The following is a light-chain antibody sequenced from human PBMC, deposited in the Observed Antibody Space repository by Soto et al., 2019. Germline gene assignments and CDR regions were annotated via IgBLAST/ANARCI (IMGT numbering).Light chain of an antibody. CDR1: QNIPDY. CDR2: GAS. V-gene: IGKV1-39*01. J-gene: IGKJ5*01. CDR3: QQSFNMPIT. Sequence: DSQMTQSPSSLSASVGERVTITCRASQNIPDYLNWYQHRPGQAPKVLIHGASKLETGVPPRFSGSGSGTDFSLTITNLQPEDFATYYCQQSFNMPITFGQGTRLEIK.